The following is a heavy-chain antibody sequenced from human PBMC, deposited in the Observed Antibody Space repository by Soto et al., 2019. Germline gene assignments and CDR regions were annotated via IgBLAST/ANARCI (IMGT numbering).Heavy chain of an antibody. V-gene: IGHV5-51*01. J-gene: IGHJ5*01. CDR2: IYPGDSDT. CDR1: GYRFTNYW. D-gene: IGHD2-15*01. CDR3: ARDYCSGTTRYEFDS. Sequence: GESLKISCKGSGYRFTNYWIGWVRQMPGKGLEWMGIIYPGDSDTRYSPSFQGQVTISADKSINTAYLQWSSLKASDTAMYYCARDYCSGTTRYEFDSLGQGTQVTVSS.